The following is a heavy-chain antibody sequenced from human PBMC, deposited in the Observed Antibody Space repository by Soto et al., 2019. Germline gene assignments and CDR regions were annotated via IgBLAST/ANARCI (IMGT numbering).Heavy chain of an antibody. V-gene: IGHV1-3*01. CDR3: ARSRLMVYDAFDI. D-gene: IGHD2-8*01. CDR1: GYTFTSYA. Sequence: ASVKVSCKASGYTFTSYAMRWVRQAPGQRLEWMGWINAGNGNTKYSQKFQGRVTITRDTSASTAYMELSSLRSEDTAVYYCARSRLMVYDAFDIWGHGTTVTVSS. J-gene: IGHJ3*02. CDR2: INAGNGNT.